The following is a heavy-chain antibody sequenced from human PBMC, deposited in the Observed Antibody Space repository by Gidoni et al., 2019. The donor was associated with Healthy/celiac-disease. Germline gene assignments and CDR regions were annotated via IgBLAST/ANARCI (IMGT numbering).Heavy chain of an antibody. CDR3: ARGGEQGNYFDY. CDR2: INHSGST. Sequence: QVQLQQWGAGLLKPSETLSLTCAVYGGSFSGYYWSWIRQPPGKGLEWIGEINHSGSTNYNPSLKSRVTISVDTSKNQFSLKLSSVTAADTAVYYCARGGEQGNYFDYWGQGTLVTVSS. CDR1: GGSFSGYY. J-gene: IGHJ4*02. D-gene: IGHD3-16*01. V-gene: IGHV4-34*01.